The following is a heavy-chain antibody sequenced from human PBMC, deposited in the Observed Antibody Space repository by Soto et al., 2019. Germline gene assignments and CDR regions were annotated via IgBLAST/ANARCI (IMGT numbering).Heavy chain of an antibody. D-gene: IGHD3-10*01. CDR1: GGSISSGGYY. V-gene: IGHV4-31*03. Sequence: QVQLQESGPELVKPSQTLSLTCTVSGGSISSGGYYWSWIRQHPGKGLERIGYIYYSGSTYYNPSRKSRVTISVDTSKNQFALKLSSVTAADTAVYYCARAMVRGAGTTRCYGMDVWGQGTTVTVSS. CDR2: IYYSGST. J-gene: IGHJ6*02. CDR3: ARAMVRGAGTTRCYGMDV.